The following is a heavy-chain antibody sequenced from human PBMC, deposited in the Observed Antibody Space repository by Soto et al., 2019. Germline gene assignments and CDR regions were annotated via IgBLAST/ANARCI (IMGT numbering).Heavy chain of an antibody. CDR1: GGSFSGYY. CDR2: INHSGST. D-gene: IGHD3-10*01. Sequence: ASETLSLTCAVYGGSFSGYYWSWIRQPPGKGLEWIGEINHSGSTNYNPSLKSRVTISVDTSKNQFSLKLSSVTAADTAVYYCVSVRYGSGSNWFDPWGQGTLVTVS. J-gene: IGHJ5*02. CDR3: VSVRYGSGSNWFDP. V-gene: IGHV4-34*01.